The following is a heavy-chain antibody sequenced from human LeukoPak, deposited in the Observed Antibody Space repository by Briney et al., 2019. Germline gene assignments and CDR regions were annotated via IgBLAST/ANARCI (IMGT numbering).Heavy chain of an antibody. D-gene: IGHD3-3*01. J-gene: IGHJ4*02. V-gene: IGHV1-69*13. CDR2: IIPIFGTA. CDR3: ARVRYYDFWSGYYNFDY. Sequence: SVKVSCKASGGTFSSYAISWVRQAPGQGLEWMGGIIPIFGTANYAQKFQGRVTVTADESTSTAYMELSSLRSEDTAVYYCARVRYYDFWSGYYNFDYWGQGTLVTVSS. CDR1: GGTFSSYA.